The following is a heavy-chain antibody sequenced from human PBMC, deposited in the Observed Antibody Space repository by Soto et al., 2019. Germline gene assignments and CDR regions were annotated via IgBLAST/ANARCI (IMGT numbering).Heavy chain of an antibody. CDR3: ARPRYDFWSGYYYYYGMDV. CDR1: GGTFSSYA. J-gene: IGHJ6*02. CDR2: IIPIFGTA. V-gene: IGHV1-69*13. D-gene: IGHD3-3*01. Sequence: SVKVSCKASGGTFSSYAISWVRQAPGQGLEWMGGIIPIFGTANYAQKFQGRVTITADESTSTAYMELSSLRSEDTAVYYCARPRYDFWSGYYYYYGMDVWGQGTTVTVSS.